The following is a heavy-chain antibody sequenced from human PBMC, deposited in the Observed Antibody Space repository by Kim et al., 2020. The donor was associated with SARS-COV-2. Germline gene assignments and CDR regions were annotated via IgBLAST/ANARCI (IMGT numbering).Heavy chain of an antibody. CDR3: ATHALVGSFGP. J-gene: IGHJ5*02. CDR2: RT. Sequence: RTFYSASLKSRVTISVDTSKNQFSLKLTSVTAADTAVYYCATHALVGSFGPWGQGTLVTVSS. V-gene: IGHV4-39*01. D-gene: IGHD2-15*01.